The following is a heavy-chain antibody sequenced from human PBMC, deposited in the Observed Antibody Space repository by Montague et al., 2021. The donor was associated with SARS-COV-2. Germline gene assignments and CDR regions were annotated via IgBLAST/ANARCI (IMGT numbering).Heavy chain of an antibody. Sequence: SETLSLTCTVSDGSISSYYWSWIRQPPGKGLEWIGYIYYSGSTNYNPSLKSRVTISMDTSKQDFSMRPISVTAADTAVYYCARDAYYFGPGRENHGAFDPWGQGILVTVSS. J-gene: IGHJ5*02. V-gene: IGHV4-59*12. CDR2: IYYSGST. CDR1: DGSISSYY. CDR3: ARDAYYFGPGRENHGAFDP. D-gene: IGHD2/OR15-2a*01.